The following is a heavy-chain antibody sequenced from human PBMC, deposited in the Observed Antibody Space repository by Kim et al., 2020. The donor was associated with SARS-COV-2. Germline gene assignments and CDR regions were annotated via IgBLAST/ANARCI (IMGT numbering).Heavy chain of an antibody. V-gene: IGHV3-30*04. D-gene: IGHD3-16*01. J-gene: IGHJ6*02. CDR2: ISYDGSNK. CDR1: GFTFSSYA. Sequence: GGSLRLSCAASGFTFSSYAMHWVRQAPGKGLEWVAVISYDGSNKYYADSVKGRFTISRDNSKNTLYLQMNSLRAEDTAVYYCARAPLEGGVMFYYYYGMDVWGQGTTVTVSS. CDR3: ARAPLEGGVMFYYYYGMDV.